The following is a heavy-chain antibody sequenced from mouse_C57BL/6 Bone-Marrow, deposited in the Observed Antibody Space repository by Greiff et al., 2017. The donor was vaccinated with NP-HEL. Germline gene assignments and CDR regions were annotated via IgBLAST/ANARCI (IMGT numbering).Heavy chain of an antibody. J-gene: IGHJ1*03. D-gene: IGHD2-2*01. CDR3: ARGYGGYFDV. CDR2: ISGGGGNT. CDR1: GFTFSSYT. Sequence: EVMLVESGGGLVKPGGSLKLSCAASGFTFSSYTMSWVRQTPEKRLEWVATISGGGGNTYYPDSVKGRFTISRDNAKNTLYLQMSSLRSEDTALYYCARGYGGYFDVWGTGTTVTVSS. V-gene: IGHV5-9*01.